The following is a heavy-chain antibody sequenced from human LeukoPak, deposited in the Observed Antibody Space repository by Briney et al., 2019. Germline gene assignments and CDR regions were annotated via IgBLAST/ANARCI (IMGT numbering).Heavy chain of an antibody. J-gene: IGHJ4*02. Sequence: ASVKVSCKASGYTFGNSGISWVRQAPGQGLEWMGWTNAYNGNTIYAENFQGRVTMTTDTSTSTAYMELTSLRSDDTAVYYCAREERYCSSSRCFVGVGNVYWGRGTLVSVSS. CDR2: TNAYNGNT. CDR1: GYTFGNSG. CDR3: AREERYCSSSRCFVGVGNVY. D-gene: IGHD2-2*01. V-gene: IGHV1-18*01.